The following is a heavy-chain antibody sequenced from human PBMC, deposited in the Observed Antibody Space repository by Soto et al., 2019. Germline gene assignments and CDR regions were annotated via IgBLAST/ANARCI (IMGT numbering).Heavy chain of an antibody. CDR3: TRDQPITP. J-gene: IGHJ3*01. CDR1: GFTFSDYA. D-gene: IGHD3-10*01. V-gene: IGHV3-49*03. CDR2: VRSKTYGGTA. Sequence: PGGSLRLSCTASGFTFSDYAMSWLRQAPGKGLEWLGFVRSKTYGGTAEYAASVKGRFTISRDDSKSIAYLQMNSLKTEDTAVYYCTRDQPITPWGQGTMVTVSS.